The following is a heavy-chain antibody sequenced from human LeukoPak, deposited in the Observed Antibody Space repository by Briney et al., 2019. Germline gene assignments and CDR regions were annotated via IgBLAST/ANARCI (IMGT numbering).Heavy chain of an antibody. CDR1: GDSISSYY. V-gene: IGHV4-59*08. CDR2: LSYSGTS. J-gene: IGHJ5*02. D-gene: IGHD4-17*01. Sequence: SETLSLTCTVSGDSISSYYWSWIRQPPGKGLEWIGYLSYSGTSNYNPSLKSRLTISIDTSNNQFSLKLSSVTAADTAVYYCARSLPTVTTGEMDWFDPWGQGTLVTVSS. CDR3: ARSLPTVTTGEMDWFDP.